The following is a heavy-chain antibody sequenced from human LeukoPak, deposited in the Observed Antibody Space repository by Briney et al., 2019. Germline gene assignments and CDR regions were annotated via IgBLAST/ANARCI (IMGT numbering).Heavy chain of an antibody. Sequence: GGSLRLSCAASGFIFSRNSMNWVRQAPGKGLEWVSSISTSSSYIYYADSVKGRFTISRDNAKNSLYLQMNSLRAEDTAVYYCARDRGSSLSSADYWGQGTLVTVSS. J-gene: IGHJ4*02. CDR2: ISTSSSYI. V-gene: IGHV3-21*01. D-gene: IGHD6-6*01. CDR3: ARDRGSSLSSADY. CDR1: GFIFSRNS.